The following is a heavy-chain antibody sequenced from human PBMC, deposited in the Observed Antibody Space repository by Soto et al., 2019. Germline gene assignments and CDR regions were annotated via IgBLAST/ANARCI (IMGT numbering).Heavy chain of an antibody. Sequence: PGGSLRLSCAASGFTFSSYWMSWVRQAPGKGLEWVANIKQDGSEKYYVDSVKGRFTISRDNAKNSLYLQMNSLRAEDTAVYYCARAKNSGYDYWYYFDYWGQGTLVTVSS. D-gene: IGHD5-12*01. J-gene: IGHJ4*02. CDR1: GFTFSSYW. CDR2: IKQDGSEK. CDR3: ARAKNSGYDYWYYFDY. V-gene: IGHV3-7*01.